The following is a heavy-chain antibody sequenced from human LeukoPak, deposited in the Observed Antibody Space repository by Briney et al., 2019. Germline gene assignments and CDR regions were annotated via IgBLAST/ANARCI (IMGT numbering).Heavy chain of an antibody. CDR1: GFTFSSYA. CDR2: ISYDGSNK. V-gene: IGHV3-30*04. CDR3: ARDRYPRLSGYAPYFDY. Sequence: GGSLRLSCAASGFTFSSYAMHWVRQAPGKGLEWVAVISYDGSNKYYADSVKGRFTISRDNSKNTLYLQMNSLRAEDTAVYYCARDRYPRLSGYAPYFDYWGQGTLVTVSS. J-gene: IGHJ4*02. D-gene: IGHD5-12*01.